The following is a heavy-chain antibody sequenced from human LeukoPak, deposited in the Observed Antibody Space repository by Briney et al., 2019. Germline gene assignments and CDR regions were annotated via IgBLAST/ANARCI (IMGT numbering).Heavy chain of an antibody. Sequence: GGSLRLSCAASGFTFSDYYMSWTPPPPAPAPPPLSYISSSGSTIYYADSVKGRFTISRDNAKNSLYLQMNSLRAEDTAVYYCARPVGATGTDYWGQGTLVTVSS. CDR1: GFTFSDYY. CDR2: ISSSGSTI. CDR3: ARPVGATGTDY. J-gene: IGHJ4*02. V-gene: IGHV3-11*01. D-gene: IGHD1-26*01.